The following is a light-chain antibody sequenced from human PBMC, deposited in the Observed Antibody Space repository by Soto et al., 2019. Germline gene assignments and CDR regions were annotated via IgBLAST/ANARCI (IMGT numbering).Light chain of an antibody. CDR2: GNN. CDR3: QSYDSSLSGSVV. J-gene: IGLJ2*01. CDR1: SSNIGAGYD. V-gene: IGLV1-40*01. Sequence: QSVLTQPPSVSGAPGQRVTISCTGSSSNIGAGYDVHWYQQLPGTAPNLLIYGNNNRPSGVPDRFSGSKSGTSASLAITGLQAEDEADYYCQSYDSSLSGSVVFGGGTKVTVL.